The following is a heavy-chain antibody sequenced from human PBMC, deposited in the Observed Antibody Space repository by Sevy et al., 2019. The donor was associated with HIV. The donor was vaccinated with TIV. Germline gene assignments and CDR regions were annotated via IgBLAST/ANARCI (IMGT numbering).Heavy chain of an antibody. D-gene: IGHD6-19*01. J-gene: IGHJ4*02. CDR3: ARPGSGWFEFDS. V-gene: IGHV3-48*02. CDR1: GFTFSRYS. Sequence: GGYLRLSCVASGFTFSRYSMNWVRQAPGKGLEWVLNIGSTGPTIYYADTVKGRFTISRDNAKNSLYLQMNSLREEDTAVYYCARPGSGWFEFDSWGQGTLVTVSS. CDR2: IGSTGPTI.